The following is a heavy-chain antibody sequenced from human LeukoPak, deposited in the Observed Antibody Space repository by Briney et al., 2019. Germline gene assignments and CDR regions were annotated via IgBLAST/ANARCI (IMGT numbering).Heavy chain of an antibody. Sequence: SETLSLTCAVYGGSFSGYYWSWIRQPPGKGLEWIGEINHSGSTDYNPSLKSRVTISVDTSKNQFSLKLSSVTAADTAVYYCASGYMYYYDSSGYSFDYWGQGTLVTVSS. CDR3: ASGYMYYYDSSGYSFDY. D-gene: IGHD3-22*01. V-gene: IGHV4-34*01. J-gene: IGHJ4*02. CDR2: INHSGST. CDR1: GGSFSGYY.